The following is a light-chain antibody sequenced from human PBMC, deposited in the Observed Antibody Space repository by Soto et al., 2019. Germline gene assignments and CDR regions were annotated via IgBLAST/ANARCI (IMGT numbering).Light chain of an antibody. CDR1: HSVTTH. CDR3: QQYNNWPRT. V-gene: IGKV3-11*01. Sequence: EIVLTQSPDTLSFSPGERATLSCWASHSVTTHLAWFQQRPGQTPRLLIYDASTRAPGIPARFSGRGSGADFTLTISRLEPEDFAVYYCQQYNNWPRTFGQGTKVDIK. J-gene: IGKJ1*01. CDR2: DAS.